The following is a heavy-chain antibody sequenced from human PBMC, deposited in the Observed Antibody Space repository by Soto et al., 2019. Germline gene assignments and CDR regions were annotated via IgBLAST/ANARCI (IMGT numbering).Heavy chain of an antibody. D-gene: IGHD2-15*01. CDR3: ARLYCRGGSCYSGDAFDI. Sequence: EVQLVESGGGLVKPGGSLRLSCAASGFTFSSYGMNWVRQAPGKGLEWVSSISTSTSYIYYADSVKGRFTISRDNAKNSVYLQMNSLRAEDTAVYYCARLYCRGGSCYSGDAFDIWGQGTMSPSLQ. J-gene: IGHJ3*02. CDR1: GFTFSSYG. CDR2: ISTSTSYI. V-gene: IGHV3-21*01.